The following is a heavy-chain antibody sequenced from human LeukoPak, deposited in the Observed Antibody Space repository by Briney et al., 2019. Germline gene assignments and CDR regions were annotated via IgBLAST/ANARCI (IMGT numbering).Heavy chain of an antibody. Sequence: SETLSLTCTVSGGSISSGDYYWSWIRQPPGKGLEWIGEINHSGSTNSNPSLKSRVTISVDTSKNQFSLKLSSVTAADTAVYYCARGSFSGWYVAYWGQGTLVTVSS. V-gene: IGHV4-30-4*01. CDR3: ARGSFSGWYVAY. CDR1: GGSISSGDYY. D-gene: IGHD6-19*01. CDR2: INHSGST. J-gene: IGHJ4*02.